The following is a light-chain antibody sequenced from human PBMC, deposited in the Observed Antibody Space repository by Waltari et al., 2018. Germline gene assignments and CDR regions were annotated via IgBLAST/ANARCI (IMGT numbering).Light chain of an antibody. V-gene: IGKV4-1*01. J-gene: IGKJ1*01. CDR3: QQYYSTPPA. Sequence: DIVMTQSPDSLAVSLGERATINCKSSQSVLYSSNNKNYLAWYQQKPGQPPKLLIYWASTRESGVPDRFTGSGSGTDFTLTISSLQAEDVAVYHCQQYYSTPPAFGQGTKEEIK. CDR1: QSVLYSSNNKNY. CDR2: WAS.